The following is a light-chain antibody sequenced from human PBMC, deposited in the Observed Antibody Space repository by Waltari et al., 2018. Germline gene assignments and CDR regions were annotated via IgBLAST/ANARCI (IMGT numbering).Light chain of an antibody. CDR1: QDIRNN. CDR2: VAT. J-gene: IGKJ1*01. Sequence: DIQMTQSPSSLSASVGDTVTITCRASQDIRNNLGWFQQKPGRAPKRLIYVATSLQSGVPSRFSGSASGTEFTLTIVSLQPEDFATYFCLQHNSYPRAFGQGTRVEVK. CDR3: LQHNSYPRA. V-gene: IGKV1-17*01.